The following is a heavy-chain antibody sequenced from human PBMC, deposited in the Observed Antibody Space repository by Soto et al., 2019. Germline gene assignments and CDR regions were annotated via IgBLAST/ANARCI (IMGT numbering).Heavy chain of an antibody. V-gene: IGHV4-31*03. J-gene: IGHJ4*02. CDR3: ARASSSSSAADY. CDR2: IYDTENA. D-gene: IGHD6-6*01. CDR1: GESISSGGYY. Sequence: QVQLQESGPGLVKPSQTLSLTCNVSGESISSGGYYWSWIRHHPGKGLEWIGYIYDTENAYYNPSRTSRVTISMDPSKNQFAMRLSSVPAADTAVYYCARASSSSSAADYWGQGILGTVSS.